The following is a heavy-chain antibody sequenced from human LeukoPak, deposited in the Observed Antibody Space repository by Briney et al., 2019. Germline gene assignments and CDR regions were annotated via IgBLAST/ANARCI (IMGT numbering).Heavy chain of an antibody. V-gene: IGHV4-59*01. D-gene: IGHD2-15*01. CDR1: GGSISPYF. Sequence: SETLSLTCSVSGGSISPYFWSWIRQPPGKGLEWIGYIYYSGTTNYNPSLQSRVTISVATSKNQFSLKLSSVTAADTALYYCARDRASAGGFDYWGQGTLVTVSS. CDR3: ARDRASAGGFDY. CDR2: IYYSGTT. J-gene: IGHJ4*02.